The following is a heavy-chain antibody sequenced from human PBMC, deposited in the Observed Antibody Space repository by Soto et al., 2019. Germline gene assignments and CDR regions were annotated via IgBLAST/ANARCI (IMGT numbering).Heavy chain of an antibody. V-gene: IGHV1-18*01. CDR2: ISAHNGNT. CDR3: ARGRYGDY. Sequence: QAHLVQSGPEVKKPGASVKVSCKGSGYIFTSYGIAWVRQAPGQGLEWMGWISAHNGNTEYAQKFQGRVTVTRDTSTSTAYLELRSPRSDDTGLYYCARGRYGDYGGQGALVTVSS. J-gene: IGHJ4*02. D-gene: IGHD4-17*01. CDR1: GYIFTSYG.